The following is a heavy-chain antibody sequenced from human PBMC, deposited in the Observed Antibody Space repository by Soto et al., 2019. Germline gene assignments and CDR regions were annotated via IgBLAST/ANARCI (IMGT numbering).Heavy chain of an antibody. V-gene: IGHV3-21*01. CDR1: GHTFSSHT. D-gene: IGHD6-19*01. CDR2: ISSESSYI. J-gene: IGHJ4*02. CDR3: ATSVSVAAPFDC. Sequence: PGGSLRLSCAAAGHTFSSHTMNWVRQAPGKGLEWVSSISSESSYIYYADSVKGRFTISRDNAKNSMFLQMNSLRAEDTAVYYCATSVSVAAPFDCWGQGTLVTVSS.